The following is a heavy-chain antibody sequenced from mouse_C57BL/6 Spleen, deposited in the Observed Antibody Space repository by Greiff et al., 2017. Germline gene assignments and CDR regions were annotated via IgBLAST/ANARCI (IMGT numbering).Heavy chain of an antibody. CDR2: IYPGDGDT. V-gene: IGHV1-82*01. CDR3: ARGDLLY. CDR1: GYAFSSSW. Sequence: VQLQESGPELVKPGASVKISCKASGYAFSSSWMNWVKQRPGKGLEWIGQIYPGDGDTNYNGKFKGKATLTADKSSSTAYMQLSSLTSEDSAVYCCARGDLLYWGQGTLVTVSA. J-gene: IGHJ3*01.